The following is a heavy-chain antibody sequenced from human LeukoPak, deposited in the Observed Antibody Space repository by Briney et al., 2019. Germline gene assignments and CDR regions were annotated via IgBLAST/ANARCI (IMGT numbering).Heavy chain of an antibody. J-gene: IGHJ4*02. D-gene: IGHD3-9*01. CDR1: GFTFSSYG. Sequence: GGSLRLSCAASGFTFSSYGMHWVRQAPGKGLEWVAFIRYDGSNKYYADSVKGRFTISRDNSKNTLYLQMNSLRAEDTAVYYCATARNEAFYDILTGLYIGDYWGQGTLVTVSS. V-gene: IGHV3-30*02. CDR2: IRYDGSNK. CDR3: ATARNEAFYDILTGLYIGDY.